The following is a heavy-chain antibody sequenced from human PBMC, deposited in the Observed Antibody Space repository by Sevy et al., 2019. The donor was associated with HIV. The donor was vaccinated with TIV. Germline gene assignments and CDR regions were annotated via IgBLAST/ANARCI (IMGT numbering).Heavy chain of an antibody. J-gene: IGHJ6*03. CDR2: ISAYNGNT. CDR3: AREGRYDSSGFYYNYYMDV. CDR1: GYTSTSHG. Sequence: ASVKVSCKASGYTSTSHGISWVRQAPGQGLEWMGWISAYNGNTNYAQNVQGRVTLTTDTSTSTAYMELRSLRSDDSAVYYCAREGRYDSSGFYYNYYMDVWGKGTTVTVSS. V-gene: IGHV1-18*01. D-gene: IGHD3-22*01.